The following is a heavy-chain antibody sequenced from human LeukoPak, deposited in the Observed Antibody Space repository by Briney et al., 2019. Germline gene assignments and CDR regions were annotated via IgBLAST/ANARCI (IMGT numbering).Heavy chain of an antibody. J-gene: IGHJ4*02. CDR1: GYTFTGYY. D-gene: IGHD2-2*01. CDR3: ARGRDLDCSSTSCSMFDY. Sequence: ASVKVSCKASGYTFTGYYLHWVRQSPGQGLEWMGWIDPNSGGINYAQKFQGRVTMTRDTSINTAYMELSSLTSDDTAVYYCARGRDLDCSSTSCSMFDYWGQGTLVTVSS. CDR2: IDPNSGGI. V-gene: IGHV1-2*02.